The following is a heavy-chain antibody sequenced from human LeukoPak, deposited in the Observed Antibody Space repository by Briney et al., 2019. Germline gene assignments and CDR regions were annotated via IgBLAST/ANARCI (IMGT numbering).Heavy chain of an antibody. V-gene: IGHV4-34*01. J-gene: IGHJ6*03. Sequence: PSETLSLTCAVYGGSFSGYYWSWIRQPPGKGLEWIGEINHSGSTNYNPSLKSRVTISVDTSKNQFSLKLSSVTAADTAVYYCASWPIYGGVWRYYMDVWGKGTTVTVSS. CDR2: INHSGST. CDR3: ASWPIYGGVWRYYMDV. D-gene: IGHD4-23*01. CDR1: GGSFSGYY.